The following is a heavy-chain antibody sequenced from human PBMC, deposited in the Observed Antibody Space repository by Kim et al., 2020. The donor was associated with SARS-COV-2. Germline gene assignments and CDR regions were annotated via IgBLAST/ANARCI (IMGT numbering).Heavy chain of an antibody. Sequence: GGSLRLSCAASGFTFSSYEMNWVRQAPGKGLEWVSYISSSGSTIYYADSVKGRFTISRDNAKNSLYLQMNSLRAEDTAVYYCASLAPGIAAAGTSERYYYYGMDVWGQGTTVTVSS. V-gene: IGHV3-48*03. CDR1: GFTFSSYE. J-gene: IGHJ6*02. D-gene: IGHD6-13*01. CDR2: ISSSGSTI. CDR3: ASLAPGIAAAGTSERYYYYGMDV.